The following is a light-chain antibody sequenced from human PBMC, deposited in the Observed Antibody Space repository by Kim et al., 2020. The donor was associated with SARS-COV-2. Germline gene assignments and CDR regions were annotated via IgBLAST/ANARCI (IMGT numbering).Light chain of an antibody. J-gene: IGLJ2*01. CDR3: CAYAGRNILL. CDR2: EVS. Sequence: QSALTQPASVSGSPGQSITISCTGTSSDVGSYNIVSWYQHYPGNAPKLLIYEVSKRPSGVSNRFSGSKSGNTASLTISGLQAEDEAEYNCCAYAGRNILLFGGGTQLTVL. V-gene: IGLV2-23*02. CDR1: SSDVGSYNI.